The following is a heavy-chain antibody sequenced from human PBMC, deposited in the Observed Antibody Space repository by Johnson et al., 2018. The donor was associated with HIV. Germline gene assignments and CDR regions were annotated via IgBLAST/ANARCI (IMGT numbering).Heavy chain of an antibody. CDR2: IYSGGNT. D-gene: IGHD6-6*01. V-gene: IGHV3-NL1*01. CDR1: GFTFSSYG. Sequence: QMLLVESGGGVVQPGRSLRLSCAASGFTFSSYGMHWVRQAPGKGLEWVAVIYSGGNTYYADSVKGRFTISRDNSKNTLYLQMNSLRVEDTAVYYCARDQFPAYSNSLFPDAFDIWGLGTMVTVSS. J-gene: IGHJ3*02. CDR3: ARDQFPAYSNSLFPDAFDI.